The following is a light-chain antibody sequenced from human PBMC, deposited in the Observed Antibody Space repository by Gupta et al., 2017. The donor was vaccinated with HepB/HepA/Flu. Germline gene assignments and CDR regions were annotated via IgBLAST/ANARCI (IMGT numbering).Light chain of an antibody. J-gene: IGKJ2*01. V-gene: IGKV3-15*01. CDR2: DAS. CDR1: QRVSNY. CDR3: QQYHNWPHT. Sequence: EIVMTQSPATLSVSPGERATLSCRTTQRVSNYLAWYQQKPGQAPRLLIYDASTRATGIPARFSGGGSGTQFTLTISSLQSEDFAVYYCQQYHNWPHTFGQGTKLEIK.